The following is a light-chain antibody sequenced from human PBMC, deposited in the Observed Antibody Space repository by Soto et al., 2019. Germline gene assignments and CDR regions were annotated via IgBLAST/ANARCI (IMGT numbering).Light chain of an antibody. J-gene: IGKJ3*01. CDR3: HQYGSSPGT. CDR1: QSVSSSH. Sequence: EIVLTQSPGTLSLSPGERATLSCRASQSVSSSHLAWYQQKPGQTPRLLIYGASTRATGIPDRFSGSGSGTDFTFIINRLEPEDFAVYYCHQYGSSPGTFGPGTKVVIK. CDR2: GAS. V-gene: IGKV3-20*01.